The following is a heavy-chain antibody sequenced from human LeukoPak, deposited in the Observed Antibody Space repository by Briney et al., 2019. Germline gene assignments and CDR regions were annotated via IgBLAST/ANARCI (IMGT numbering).Heavy chain of an antibody. V-gene: IGHV4-4*07. J-gene: IGHJ5*02. CDR2: IYTSGST. Sequence: PSETLSLTCTVSGGSISSYYWSWIRQPAGKGPEWIGRIYTSGSTNYNPSLKSRVTISVDTSKNQFSLKLSSVTAADTAVYYCAREVWAGATRWFDPWGQGTLVTVSS. D-gene: IGHD3-16*01. CDR3: AREVWAGATRWFDP. CDR1: GGSISSYY.